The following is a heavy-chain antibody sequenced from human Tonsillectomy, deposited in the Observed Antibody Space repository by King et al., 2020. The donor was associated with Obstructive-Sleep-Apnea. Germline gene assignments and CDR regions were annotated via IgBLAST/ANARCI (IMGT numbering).Heavy chain of an antibody. V-gene: IGHV3-13*01. Sequence: QLVQSGGGLVQPGGSLRLSCAASGFTFSNYDMHWVRQVIGKGLEWVSAIGSAGDRYYAGSVRGRFTISRENDKNSLYLQVNSLRAGDTAMYYCARDGPSAHRGLSYGMDVWGQGTTVTVSS. CDR1: GFTFSNYD. D-gene: IGHD3-10*01. CDR2: IGSAGDR. J-gene: IGHJ6*02. CDR3: ARDGPSAHRGLSYGMDV.